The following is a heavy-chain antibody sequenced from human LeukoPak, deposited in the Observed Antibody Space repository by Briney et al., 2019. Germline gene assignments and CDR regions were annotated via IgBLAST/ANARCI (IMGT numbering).Heavy chain of an antibody. Sequence: PSETLSLTCTVSGGSISSYYWSWIRQPPGKGLEWIGEINHSGSTNYNPSLKSRVTISVDTSKNQFSLKLSSVTAADTAVYYCARGGITMVRGRYYYYGMDVWGQGTTVTVSS. V-gene: IGHV4-34*01. J-gene: IGHJ6*02. D-gene: IGHD3-10*01. CDR3: ARGGITMVRGRYYYYGMDV. CDR1: GGSISSYY. CDR2: INHSGST.